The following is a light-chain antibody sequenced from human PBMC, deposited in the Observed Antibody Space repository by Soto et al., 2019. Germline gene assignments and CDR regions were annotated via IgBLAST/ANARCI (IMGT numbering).Light chain of an antibody. CDR1: SSDVGSYNL. CDR2: EGS. V-gene: IGLV2-23*03. CDR3: CSYAGSSTFDVV. Sequence: QSALTQPASVSGSPGQSITISCTGTSSDVGSYNLVSWYQQHPGKAPKLMIYEGSKRPSGVSNRFSGSKSGNTASLTISGLQAEDEADYYCCSYAGSSTFDVVFGGGTKLIVL. J-gene: IGLJ2*01.